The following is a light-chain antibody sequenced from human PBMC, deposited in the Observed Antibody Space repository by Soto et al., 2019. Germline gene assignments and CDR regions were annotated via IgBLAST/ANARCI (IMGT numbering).Light chain of an antibody. CDR2: GAS. J-gene: IGKJ4*01. V-gene: IGKV3-20*01. CDR3: QHYRTS. CDR1: QSVSSSY. Sequence: EIVLTQSPGTLSLSPGERATLSCRASQSVSSSYLAWYQQKPAQPPRLLVYGASSRATGIPDRFSGSGSGTDFTLTLTRLEPEDFAVYYCQHYRTSFGGGTKVEIK.